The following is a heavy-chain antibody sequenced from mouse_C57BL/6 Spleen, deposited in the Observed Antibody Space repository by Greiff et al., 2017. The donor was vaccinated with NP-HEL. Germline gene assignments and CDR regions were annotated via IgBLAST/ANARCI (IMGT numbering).Heavy chain of an antibody. V-gene: IGHV5-6*01. CDR1: GFTFSSYG. CDR3: ARPLITTVVASFAY. J-gene: IGHJ3*01. D-gene: IGHD1-1*01. CDR2: ISSGGSYT. Sequence: EVQVVESGGDLVKPGGSLKLSCAASGFTFSSYGMSWVRQTPDKRLEWVATISSGGSYTYYPDSVKGRFTISRDNAKNTLYLQMSSLKSEDTAMYYCARPLITTVVASFAYWGQGTLVTVSA.